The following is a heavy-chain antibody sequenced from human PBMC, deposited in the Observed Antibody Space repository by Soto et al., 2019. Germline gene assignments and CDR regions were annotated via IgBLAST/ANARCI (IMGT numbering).Heavy chain of an antibody. D-gene: IGHD3-10*01. Sequence: GASVKVSCKASGYTFTSYGISWVRQAPGQGLEWMGWISAYNGNTNYAQKLQGRVTMTTDTSTSTAYMELRSLRSDDTAVYYCAKDPGGLYGSGSYYGTPFDYWGQGTLVTVSS. CDR3: AKDPGGLYGSGSYYGTPFDY. J-gene: IGHJ4*02. CDR1: GYTFTSYG. CDR2: ISAYNGNT. V-gene: IGHV1-18*01.